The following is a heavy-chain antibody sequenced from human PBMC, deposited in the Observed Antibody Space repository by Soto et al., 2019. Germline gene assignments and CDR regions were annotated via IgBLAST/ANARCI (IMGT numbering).Heavy chain of an antibody. J-gene: IGHJ6*03. CDR2: INSDGSST. Sequence: EVQLVESGGGLVQPGGSLRLSCAASGFTFSSYWMHWVRQAPGKGLVWVSRINSDGSSTSYADSVKGRFTISRDNAKNTLYLQMSSLRAEDTAVYYCARDNWNRDYYYYYYMDVWGKGTTVTVSS. CDR1: GFTFSSYW. D-gene: IGHD1-20*01. V-gene: IGHV3-74*01. CDR3: ARDNWNRDYYYYYYMDV.